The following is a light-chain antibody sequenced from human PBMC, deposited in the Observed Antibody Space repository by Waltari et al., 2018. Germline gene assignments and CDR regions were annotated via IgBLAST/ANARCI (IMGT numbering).Light chain of an antibody. CDR2: GAS. Sequence: IVMTQSPDSLSVSLGERATIHCKSSLSFLYSSQNKNYLAWYQQKPGQSPKVLIYGASTRESGVPDRFSGSGSGTDFTLTISGLQAEDVAVYYCQQYFSSPLSFGPGTKVDIK. V-gene: IGKV4-1*01. J-gene: IGKJ3*01. CDR1: LSFLYSSQNKNY. CDR3: QQYFSSPLS.